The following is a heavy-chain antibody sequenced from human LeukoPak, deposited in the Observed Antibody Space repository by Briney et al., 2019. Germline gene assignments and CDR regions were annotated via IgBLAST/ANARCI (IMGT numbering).Heavy chain of an antibody. V-gene: IGHV4-34*01. J-gene: IGHJ4*02. CDR3: ARPRYSSSWYFDS. CDR2: INNSGST. D-gene: IGHD6-13*01. CDR1: GGSFSDHY. Sequence: PSETLSLTCAVYGGSFSDHYWTWLRQSPGKGLEWLGEINNSGSTHYNPSLKTRLTMLVDPSKNQFSLKLSSVTAADTATYYCARPRYSSSWYFDSWGQGTLLTVSS.